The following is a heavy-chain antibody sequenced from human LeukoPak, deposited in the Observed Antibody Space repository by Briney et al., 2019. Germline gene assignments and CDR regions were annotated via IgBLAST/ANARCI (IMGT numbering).Heavy chain of an antibody. D-gene: IGHD6-19*01. CDR1: GFTVSSYA. Sequence: PGGSLRLSCAAAGFTVSSYAMSWVRQAPGKGLEWFSAISGSGGSTYYADSVKGRFTISRDNSKNTLYLQMNSLRAEDTAVYYCAKGTYIAVAADYWGQGTLVTVSS. J-gene: IGHJ4*02. CDR3: AKGTYIAVAADY. CDR2: ISGSGGST. V-gene: IGHV3-23*01.